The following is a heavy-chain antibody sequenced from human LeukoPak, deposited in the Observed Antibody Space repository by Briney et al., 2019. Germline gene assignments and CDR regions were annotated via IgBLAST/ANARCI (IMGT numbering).Heavy chain of an antibody. CDR1: GFTFSSYW. V-gene: IGHV3-7*01. Sequence: PGGSLRLSCAASGFTFSSYWMSWVRQAPGKGLEWVANIKQDGSEKYYVDSVKGRFTISRDNAKNPLYLQMNSLRAEDTAVYYCARDSSGYYDTSGYSYIDHWGQGTLVTVSS. J-gene: IGHJ4*02. CDR2: IKQDGSEK. CDR3: ARDSSGYYDTSGYSYIDH. D-gene: IGHD3-22*01.